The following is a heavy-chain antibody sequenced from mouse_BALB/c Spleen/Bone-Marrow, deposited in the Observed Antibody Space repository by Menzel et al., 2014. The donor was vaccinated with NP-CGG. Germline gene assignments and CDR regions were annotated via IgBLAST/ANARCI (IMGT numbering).Heavy chain of an antibody. D-gene: IGHD1-1*01. CDR1: GFNIKDTY. CDR3: ASYYYGRYFDV. CDR2: IDPANGNT. V-gene: IGHV14-3*02. J-gene: IGHJ1*01. Sequence: VQLKQSGAELVKPGASVKLSCTASGFNIKDTYMHWVKQGPEQGLEWIGRIDPANGNTKYDPKFQGKATITADTSSNTAYLQLSSLTSEDTAVYYCASYYYGRYFDVWGAGTTVTVSS.